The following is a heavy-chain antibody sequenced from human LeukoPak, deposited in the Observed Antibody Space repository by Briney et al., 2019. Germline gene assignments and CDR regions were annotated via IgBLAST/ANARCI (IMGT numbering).Heavy chain of an antibody. D-gene: IGHD3-3*01. V-gene: IGHV3-21*01. J-gene: IGHJ4*02. CDR2: ISSSSSYI. CDR3: ARVDFWSGYYRVLGTDY. Sequence: GGSLRLSCAASVFTFSSYSMNWVRQAPGKGLEWVSSISSSSSYIYYADSVKGRFTISRDNAKNSLYLQMNSLRAEDTAVYYCARVDFWSGYYRVLGTDYWGQGTLVTVSS. CDR1: VFTFSSYS.